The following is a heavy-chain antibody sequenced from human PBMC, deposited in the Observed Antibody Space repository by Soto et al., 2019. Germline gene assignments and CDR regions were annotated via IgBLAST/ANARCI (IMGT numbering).Heavy chain of an antibody. CDR3: ALKRGFSGSYYYYYYGLDV. J-gene: IGHJ6*02. D-gene: IGHD1-26*01. CDR2: IIPIFGTA. V-gene: IGHV1-69*13. Sequence: VASVKVSCKASGGTFSSYAISWVRQAPGQGLEWMGGIIPIFGTANYAQKFQGRVTITADESTSTAYMELSSLRSEDTAVYYCALKRGFSGSYYYYYYGLDVWGQGATVTGSS. CDR1: GGTFSSYA.